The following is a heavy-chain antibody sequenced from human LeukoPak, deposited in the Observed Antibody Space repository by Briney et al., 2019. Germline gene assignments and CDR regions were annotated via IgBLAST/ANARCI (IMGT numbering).Heavy chain of an antibody. CDR2: INHSGST. V-gene: IGHV4-34*01. D-gene: IGHD3-10*01. J-gene: IGHJ5*02. Sequence: PSETLSLTCAVYGGSFSGYYWSWIRQPPGKGLEWIGEINHSGSTNYNPSLKSRVTISVDTSKNQFSLKLSSVTAADTAVYYCARHAKSSSELLWFGELGNWFDPWGQGTLVTVSS. CDR3: ARHAKSSSELLWFGELGNWFDP. CDR1: GGSFSGYY.